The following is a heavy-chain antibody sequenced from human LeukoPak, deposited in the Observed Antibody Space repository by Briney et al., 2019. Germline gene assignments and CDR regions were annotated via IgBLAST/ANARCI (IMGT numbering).Heavy chain of an antibody. Sequence: GGSLRLSCAASDFTFSNYAMNWVRQAPGKGLEWVSSISGSFGSTYYADSVKGRFTISRDNSQNTLYLQMNSLRAEDTAVYYCAKDPYTYYYDSSGYNFDYWGQGTLVTVSS. CDR2: ISGSFGST. CDR1: DFTFSNYA. J-gene: IGHJ4*02. V-gene: IGHV3-23*01. CDR3: AKDPYTYYYDSSGYNFDY. D-gene: IGHD3-22*01.